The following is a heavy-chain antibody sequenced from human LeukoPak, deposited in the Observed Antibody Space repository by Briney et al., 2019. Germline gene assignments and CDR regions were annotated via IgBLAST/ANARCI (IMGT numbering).Heavy chain of an antibody. CDR3: ARVRGQLGELSYYFDY. Sequence: SVKVSCKASGGTFSSYAISWVRQAPGQGLEWMGGIIPIFGTANYAQKFQGRVTITADESTSTAYMELSSLRSEDTAVYYRARVRGQLGELSYYFDYWGQGTLVTVSS. J-gene: IGHJ4*02. CDR1: GGTFSSYA. CDR2: IIPIFGTA. D-gene: IGHD3-10*01. V-gene: IGHV1-69*13.